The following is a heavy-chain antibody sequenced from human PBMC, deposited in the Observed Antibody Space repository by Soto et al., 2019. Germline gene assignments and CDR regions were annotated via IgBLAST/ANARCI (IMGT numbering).Heavy chain of an antibody. CDR3: AGLVRRAKFSRHQD. J-gene: IGHJ1*01. D-gene: IGHD6-6*01. Sequence: QVLLQESGPGLVKPAGTLSLTCDVSGDSLSVNTWWSLVRQTPGKVPEWMSEILDSGSVNDYPSLKTLVTILIDKPKFQVSLRLSSLTRPHTCLSYCAGLVRRAKFSRHQDWGPCTLVTFSS. CDR2: ILDSGSV. V-gene: IGHV4-4*02. CDR1: GDSLSVNTW.